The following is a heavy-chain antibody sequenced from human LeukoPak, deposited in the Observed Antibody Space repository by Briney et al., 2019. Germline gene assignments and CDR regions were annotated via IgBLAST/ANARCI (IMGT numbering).Heavy chain of an antibody. CDR3: ARDAEWELLLDY. Sequence: ASVKVSCKASGGTFSSYAISWVRQAPGQGLEWMGWISAYNGNTNYAQKLQGRVTMTTDTSTSTAYMELRSLRSDDTAVYYCARDAEWELLLDYWGQGTLVTVSS. CDR1: GGTFSSYA. D-gene: IGHD1-26*01. V-gene: IGHV1-18*01. J-gene: IGHJ4*02. CDR2: ISAYNGNT.